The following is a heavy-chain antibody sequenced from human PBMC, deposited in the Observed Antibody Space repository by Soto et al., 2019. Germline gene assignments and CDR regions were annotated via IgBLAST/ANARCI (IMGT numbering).Heavy chain of an antibody. Sequence: EVQLLESGGGLVQPGGSLRLSCAASGFTFSSQTMSWVRQAPRKGLEWVSVISSSGSTSYTDSVEGRFTISKDSSKNTLYLQLNSLRVKDTAVYYCAKGARDVDSWGQGTLVTVSS. D-gene: IGHD5-12*01. CDR2: ISSSGST. J-gene: IGHJ4*02. CDR1: GFTFSSQT. CDR3: AKGARDVDS. V-gene: IGHV3-23*01.